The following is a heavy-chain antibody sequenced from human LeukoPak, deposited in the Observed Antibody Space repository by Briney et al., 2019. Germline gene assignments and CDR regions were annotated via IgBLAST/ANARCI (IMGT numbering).Heavy chain of an antibody. J-gene: IGHJ3*02. D-gene: IGHD1-14*01. Sequence: GGSLRLSCAASGFTFSSYSMNWVRQAPGKGLEWVSYISSSSSTIYYADSVKGRFTISRDNAKNSLYLQMNSLRAEDTAVYYCARNLESSPDAFDIWGQGTMVTVSS. CDR3: ARNLESSPDAFDI. CDR1: GFTFSSYS. CDR2: ISSSSSTI. V-gene: IGHV3-48*01.